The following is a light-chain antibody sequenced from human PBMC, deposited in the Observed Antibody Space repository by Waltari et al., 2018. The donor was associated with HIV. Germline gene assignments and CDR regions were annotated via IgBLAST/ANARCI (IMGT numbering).Light chain of an antibody. CDR3: QQYGSSPQT. V-gene: IGKV3-20*01. Sequence: EIVLTQSPGTLSLSPGERATLSCRASQIVRSSYLAWYQQKPGQAPRLLIYGASSRATGIPDRFSGSGSGTDFTLTISRLEPEDFAVYYCQQYGSSPQTFGQGTKLEIK. J-gene: IGKJ2*01. CDR2: GAS. CDR1: QIVRSSY.